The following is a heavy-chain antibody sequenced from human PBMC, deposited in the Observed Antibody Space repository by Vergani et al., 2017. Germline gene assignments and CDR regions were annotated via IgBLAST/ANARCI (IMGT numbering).Heavy chain of an antibody. V-gene: IGHV4-39*01. Sequence: QLQLQESGPGLVKPSATLSLTCSVSGASIRSSNYYWGWIRQPPGKGLEWIASIYYSGSTYYNPSLKSRVTISVDTSKNRFSLKLSSVTAADTAVYFWAGHSTGEWLVRLGGIDPWGQGILVTVSS. CDR2: IYYSGST. D-gene: IGHD6-19*01. CDR1: GASIRSSNYY. CDR3: AGHSTGEWLVRLGGIDP. J-gene: IGHJ5*02.